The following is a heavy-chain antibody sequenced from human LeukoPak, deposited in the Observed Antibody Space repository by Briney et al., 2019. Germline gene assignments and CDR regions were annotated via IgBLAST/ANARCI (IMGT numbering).Heavy chain of an antibody. CDR2: IKRDGSEK. V-gene: IGHV3-7*03. D-gene: IGHD6-19*01. CDR1: GFTLNSYW. Sequence: PGGPLRLSCAASGFTLNSYWMNWVRQAPGKGLEWVANIKRDGSEKYYVDSVKGRFTISRDNAKNSLDLQMNSLRVEDTAVYYCARLGPASSGWPESFDYWGQGTLVTVSS. J-gene: IGHJ4*02. CDR3: ARLGPASSGWPESFDY.